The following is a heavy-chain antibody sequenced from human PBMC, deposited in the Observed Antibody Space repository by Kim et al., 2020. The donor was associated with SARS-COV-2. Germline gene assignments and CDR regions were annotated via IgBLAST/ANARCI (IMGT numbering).Heavy chain of an antibody. D-gene: IGHD3-16*01. V-gene: IGHV3-23*01. CDR2: ISGSGESI. CDR3: AREYNYDFHYDY. Sequence: GGSLRLSCAVSGLSLSTYAMSWVRQAPGRGLQWVSFISGSGESISYADSVKGRFTISKDNSKNTLYLQMNSLRAEDTAIYYCAREYNYDFHYDYWGQGTLVTVSP. J-gene: IGHJ4*02. CDR1: GLSLSTYA.